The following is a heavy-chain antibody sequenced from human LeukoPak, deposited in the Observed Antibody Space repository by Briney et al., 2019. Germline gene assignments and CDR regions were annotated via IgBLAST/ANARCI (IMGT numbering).Heavy chain of an antibody. V-gene: IGHV4-38-2*02. CDR3: ARGGDVRFLEWLNNWFDP. CDR1: GYSISSVFY. CDR2: IFHSGST. J-gene: IGHJ5*02. D-gene: IGHD3-3*01. Sequence: SETLSLTCTVSGYSISSVFYWGWIRQPPGKGREWMGNIFHSGSTYYNPSLKSRVTISIDTSKNQFSLKLRSVTAADTAVYYCARGGDVRFLEWLNNWFDPXXQXXXXTVXS.